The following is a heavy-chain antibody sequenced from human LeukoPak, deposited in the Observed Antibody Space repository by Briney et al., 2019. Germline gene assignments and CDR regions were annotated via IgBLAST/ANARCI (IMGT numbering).Heavy chain of an antibody. J-gene: IGHJ4*02. Sequence: SETLSLTCTVSGGSISSSSYYWGWTRQPPGKGLEWIGSIYYSGSTYYNPSLKSRVTISVDTSKNQFSLKLSSVTAADTAVYYCARYYDSSGYYYGGSYYWGQGTLVTVSS. CDR1: GGSISSSSYY. CDR3: ARYYDSSGYYYGGSYY. D-gene: IGHD3-22*01. V-gene: IGHV4-39*01. CDR2: IYYSGST.